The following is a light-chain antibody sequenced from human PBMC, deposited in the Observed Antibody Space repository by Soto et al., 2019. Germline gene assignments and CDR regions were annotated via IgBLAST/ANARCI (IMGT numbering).Light chain of an antibody. CDR3: MQGTHWPWT. CDR2: EVS. V-gene: IGKV2-30*01. CDR1: QSLLFSDGKTF. Sequence: EAVMTQSPLSLPVTLGQPASISCRSSQSLLFSDGKTFLTWFHQRPGQAPRRLIYEVSNRDSGVPDRFSGSGSGTDFALKISRVEAEDVGVYYCMQGTHWPWTFGQGTKVDIK. J-gene: IGKJ1*01.